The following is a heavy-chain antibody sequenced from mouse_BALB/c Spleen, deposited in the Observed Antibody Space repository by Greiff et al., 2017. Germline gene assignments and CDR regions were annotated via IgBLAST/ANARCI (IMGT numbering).Heavy chain of an antibody. Sequence: DVKLVESGGGLVQPGGSLRLSCATSGFTFTDYYMSWVRQPPGKALEWLGFIRNKANGYTTEYSVSVKGRFTISRDNSQSILYLQMNTLRAEDSATYYCAREMITTIPYFDYWGQGTTLTVSS. D-gene: IGHD2-4*01. CDR2: IRNKANGYTT. CDR1: GFTFTDYY. CDR3: AREMITTIPYFDY. J-gene: IGHJ2*01. V-gene: IGHV7-3*02.